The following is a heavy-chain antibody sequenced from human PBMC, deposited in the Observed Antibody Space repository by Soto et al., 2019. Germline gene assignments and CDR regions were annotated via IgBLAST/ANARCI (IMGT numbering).Heavy chain of an antibody. CDR2: ISGSGFKK. Sequence: GGSLRLSCAASGFIFENFGMSWVRQAPGKGLEWISSISGSGFKKYYADSVRGRFTISRDNSKSTVYLELNNLSAEDTAVYHCAKNQGVELVPLATVDWFDPWGQGSVVTVSS. D-gene: IGHD1-26*01. CDR3: AKNQGVELVPLATVDWFDP. CDR1: GFIFENFG. J-gene: IGHJ5*02. V-gene: IGHV3-23*01.